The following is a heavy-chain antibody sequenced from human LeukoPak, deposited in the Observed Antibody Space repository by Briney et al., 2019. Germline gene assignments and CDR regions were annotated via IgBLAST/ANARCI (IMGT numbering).Heavy chain of an antibody. D-gene: IGHD3-3*01. CDR3: ARVRVLRFLEWLLTH. J-gene: IGHJ4*02. CDR1: GYTFTGYY. Sequence: ASVKVSCKASGYTFTGYYMHWVRQAPGQGLEWMGWINPNSGGTNYAQKFQGRVTMTRDTSISTAYMELSRLRSDDTAVYYCARVRVLRFLEWLLTHWGQGTLVTVSS. CDR2: INPNSGGT. V-gene: IGHV1-2*02.